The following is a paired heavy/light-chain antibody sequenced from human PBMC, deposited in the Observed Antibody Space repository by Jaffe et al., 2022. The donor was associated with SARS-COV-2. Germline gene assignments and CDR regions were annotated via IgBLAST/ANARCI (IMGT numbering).Heavy chain of an antibody. D-gene: IGHD2-21*02. CDR1: GGTFTNYT. Sequence: QVQLVQSGAEIKKPGSSVRVSCKASGGTFTNYTISWVRQAPGQGLEWMGRIIPILGTAKYAQKFQGRLTITADKSTATAYMDLSSLTSDDTAIYYCARDHWTDHHDVDYWGQGTLITVSS. CDR3: ARDHWTDHHDVDY. CDR2: IIPILGTA. J-gene: IGHJ4*02. V-gene: IGHV1-69*08.
Light chain of an antibody. CDR2: AAS. CDR1: QGIFNY. Sequence: DIQMTQSPSSLSASIGDRVTITCRASQGIFNYLAWYQQKPGRVPKFLIYAASILQSGVPSRFSGSGSGTEFTLTISSVQPEDVATYYCQKYDSVPFTFGPGTKVDIK. V-gene: IGKV1-27*01. CDR3: QKYDSVPFT. J-gene: IGKJ3*01.